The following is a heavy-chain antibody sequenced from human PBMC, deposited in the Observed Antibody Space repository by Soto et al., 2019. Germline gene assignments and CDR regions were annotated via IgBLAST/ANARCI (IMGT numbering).Heavy chain of an antibody. CDR3: AKVFYYYDSSGYYYFDY. CDR1: GFTFSSYA. V-gene: IGHV3-23*01. Sequence: GGSLRLSCAASGFTFSSYAVSWVRQAPGKGPEWISSISGSGSTIYYADSVKGRFTISRDNSKNTLYLQMSSLRAEDTAVYYCAKVFYYYDSSGYYYFDYSGQGPLVTVSS. J-gene: IGHJ4*02. D-gene: IGHD3-22*01. CDR2: ISGSGSTI.